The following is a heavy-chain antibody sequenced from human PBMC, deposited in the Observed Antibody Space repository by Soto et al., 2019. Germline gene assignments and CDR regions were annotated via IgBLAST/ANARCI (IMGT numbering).Heavy chain of an antibody. Sequence: ASVKVSCKASGYTFTSYYMHWVRQAPGQGLEWMGIINPSGGSTSYAQKFQGRVTMTRDMSTSTVYMELSSLRSEDTAVYYCARDVAEQAGIVGVWGYYYYGMDVWGQGTTVTVSS. J-gene: IGHJ6*02. V-gene: IGHV1-46*01. CDR3: ARDVAEQAGIVGVWGYYYYGMDV. CDR2: INPSGGST. CDR1: GYTFTSYY. D-gene: IGHD1-26*01.